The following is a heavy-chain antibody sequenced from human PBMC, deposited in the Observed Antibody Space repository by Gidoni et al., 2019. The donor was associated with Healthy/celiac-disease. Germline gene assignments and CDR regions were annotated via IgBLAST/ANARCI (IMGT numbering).Heavy chain of an antibody. Sequence: QVQLVQSGAEVKKPGASVKVSCTASGYTFTSYAMPWVRQAPGQRLELIGWINDGNGNTKYSQKFQGRVTITRDTSASTAYMELSSLRAEDTAVYYCARAREGAEGYWPAPRIWAFDIWGQGTMVTVSS. J-gene: IGHJ3*02. D-gene: IGHD3-22*01. CDR2: INDGNGNT. CDR3: ARAREGAEGYWPAPRIWAFDI. CDR1: GYTFTSYA. V-gene: IGHV1-3*01.